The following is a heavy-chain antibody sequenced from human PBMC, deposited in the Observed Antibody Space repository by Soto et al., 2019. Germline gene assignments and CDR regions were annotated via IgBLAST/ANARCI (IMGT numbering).Heavy chain of an antibody. CDR3: AKSPGVYLYYYYYGMDV. CDR2: ISGSGGST. Sequence: PGGSLRLSCAASGFTFSSHAMSWVRQAPGKGLEWVSAISGSGGSTYYADSVKGRFTISRDNSKNTLYLQMNSLRAEDTAVYYCAKSPGVYLYYYYYGMDVWGQGTTVTVS. V-gene: IGHV3-23*01. CDR1: GFTFSSHA. D-gene: IGHD7-27*01. J-gene: IGHJ6*02.